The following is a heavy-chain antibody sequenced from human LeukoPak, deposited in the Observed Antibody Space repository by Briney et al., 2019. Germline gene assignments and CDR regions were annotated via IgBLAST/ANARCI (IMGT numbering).Heavy chain of an antibody. V-gene: IGHV4-30-2*01. Sequence: TLSLTCAVSGGSISSGGYSWSWIRQPPGKGLEWIGYIYHSGSTYYNPSLKSRVTISVDRSKNQFSLKLSSVTAADTAVYYCARVRSSGWYEDYWGQGTLVTVSS. CDR2: IYHSGST. CDR3: ARVRSSGWYEDY. CDR1: GGSISSGGYS. D-gene: IGHD6-19*01. J-gene: IGHJ4*02.